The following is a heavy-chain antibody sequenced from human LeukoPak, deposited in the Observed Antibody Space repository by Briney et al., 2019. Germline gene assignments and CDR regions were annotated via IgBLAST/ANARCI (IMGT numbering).Heavy chain of an antibody. CDR2: ITSRGTYI. V-gene: IGHV3-21*01. D-gene: IGHD6-19*01. CDR1: GFTFNNYN. Sequence: GGSLRPSCAASGFTFNNYNMNWVRQAPGKALEWVSSITSRGTYIFYADSVKGRFTISRDNAKNSLYLQMNSLRAEDTAVYYCARDRGNLVAGTYYYYYMDVWGKGTTVTVSS. J-gene: IGHJ6*03. CDR3: ARDRGNLVAGTYYYYYMDV.